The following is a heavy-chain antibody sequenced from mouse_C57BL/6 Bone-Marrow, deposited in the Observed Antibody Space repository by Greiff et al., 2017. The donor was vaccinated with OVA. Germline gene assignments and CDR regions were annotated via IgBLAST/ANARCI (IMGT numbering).Heavy chain of an antibody. Sequence: EVQLQQSGAELVNPGASVKLSCTASGYNFKDYYMHWVKQRTEQGLEWIGRIDPEDGDTKYAPKFKGKATMTADKSSNTAYLQLSSLTSEDSAVYSCDRIYYGGSPFAYWGQGTLVTVSA. V-gene: IGHV14-2*01. CDR1: GYNFKDYY. CDR3: DRIYYGGSPFAY. D-gene: IGHD1-1*01. J-gene: IGHJ3*01. CDR2: IDPEDGDT.